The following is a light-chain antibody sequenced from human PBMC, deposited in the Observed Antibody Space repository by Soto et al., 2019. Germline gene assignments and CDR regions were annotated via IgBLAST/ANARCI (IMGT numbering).Light chain of an antibody. CDR3: QQRSNWPPIT. J-gene: IGKJ5*01. Sequence: EIVLTQSPATLSLSPGERATLSCRASQSVSSFLAWYQQKPGQAPRLLIYDASNRATGIPSRFSGSGSGTHVTLTISRLETDDFAVYYCQQRSNWPPITFGQGTRLQIK. CDR1: QSVSSF. CDR2: DAS. V-gene: IGKV3-11*01.